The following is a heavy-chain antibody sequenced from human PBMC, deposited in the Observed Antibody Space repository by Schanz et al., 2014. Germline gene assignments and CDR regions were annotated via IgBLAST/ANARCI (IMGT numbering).Heavy chain of an antibody. CDR3: ARALEGKVAIFGVIAAQNYYYMDV. Sequence: QVQLVQSGAEVKKPGASVKVSCTASGFNFNNYDINWVRQATGQGLEWMGWMNPNTGNTDHAQKFHGRGYMAWDASTSTAYLDLSRLRSEDTGVYYCARALEGKVAIFGVIAAQNYYYMDVWGKGTTVTVSS. V-gene: IGHV1-8*01. D-gene: IGHD3-3*01. CDR1: GFNFNNYD. CDR2: MNPNTGNT. J-gene: IGHJ6*03.